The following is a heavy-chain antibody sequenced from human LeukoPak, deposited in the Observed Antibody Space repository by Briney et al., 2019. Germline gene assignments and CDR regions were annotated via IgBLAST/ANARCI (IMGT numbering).Heavy chain of an antibody. CDR1: GDSISSRSYY. D-gene: IGHD2-2*01. V-gene: IGHV4-39*01. CDR2: IFYSGST. J-gene: IGHJ3*02. CDR3: ATRTFRGAFDI. Sequence: PSETLSLTCTVSGDSISSRSYYCGWVRQPPGKWLEWLGTIFYSGSTYYNPSLQSRVTISVDTSKHQFPLKLSSVTAADSAVYYCATRTFRGAFDIWGQGTMVTVSS.